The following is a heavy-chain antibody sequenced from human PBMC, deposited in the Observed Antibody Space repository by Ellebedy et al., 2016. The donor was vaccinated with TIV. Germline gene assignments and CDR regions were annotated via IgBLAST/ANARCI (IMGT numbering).Heavy chain of an antibody. J-gene: IGHJ4*02. Sequence: GESLKISCGASGFIFKNFLMYWVRQAPGKGLEWVANIKQDGSEKDYVDSVKGRFTISRDNAKNSLYLQMNSLRAEYTAMYYCARGGVINSYAAADYWGQGTLVTVST. CDR2: IKQDGSEK. D-gene: IGHD5-18*01. CDR3: ARGGVINSYAAADY. CDR1: GFIFKNFL. V-gene: IGHV3-7*01.